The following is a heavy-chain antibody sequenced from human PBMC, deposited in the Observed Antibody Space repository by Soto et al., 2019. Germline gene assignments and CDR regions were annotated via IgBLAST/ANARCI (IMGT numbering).Heavy chain of an antibody. CDR2: LVPIYRTA. V-gene: IGHV1-69*01. D-gene: IGHD6-13*01. CDR1: GGTFSSYR. J-gene: IGHJ4*02. Sequence: QVQLVQSGAEVKQPGSSVKVSCTASGGTFSSYRITWVRQAPGQGLEWVGGLVPIYRTADYAQKFQGRVTMTADESARTADRELRRLKSQDTAVYYCVRDSGAKLSSSWGQGTMVTVSA. CDR3: VRDSGAKLSSS.